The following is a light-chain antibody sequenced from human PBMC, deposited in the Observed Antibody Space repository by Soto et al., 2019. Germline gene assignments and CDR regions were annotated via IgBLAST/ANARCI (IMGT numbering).Light chain of an antibody. CDR1: SSDVGGYNY. CDR2: EVS. V-gene: IGLV2-8*01. J-gene: IGLJ3*02. CDR3: SSYAGSNSWV. Sequence: QSVLTQPPSASGSPGQSVTISCTGTSSDVGGYNYVSWYQQHPGKAPKLMIYEVSKRPSGVPDRFSGSKSGNTASLTVSGLQAEDESYYYCSSYAGSNSWVFGGGTKLTVL.